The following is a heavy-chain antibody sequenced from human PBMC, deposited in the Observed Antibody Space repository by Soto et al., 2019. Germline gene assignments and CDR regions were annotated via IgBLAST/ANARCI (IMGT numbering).Heavy chain of an antibody. CDR1: GFTVSTYS. V-gene: IGHV3-21*01. CDR2: ISSSSSYI. J-gene: IGHJ6*03. Sequence: EVQLVESGGGLAKPGGSLRLSCAASGFTVSTYSMNWVRQAPGKGLEWVSSISSSSSYIYYADSVKGRFTISRDNAKNSLSLEMNSLRAEDTAVYYCAGGLTVDGYYYYYYMDVWGKGTTVTVSS. D-gene: IGHD6-19*01. CDR3: AGGLTVDGYYYYYYMDV.